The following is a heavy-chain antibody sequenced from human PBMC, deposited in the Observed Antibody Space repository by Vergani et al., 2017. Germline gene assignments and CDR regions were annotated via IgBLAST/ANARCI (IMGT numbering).Heavy chain of an antibody. Sequence: QVQLQESGPGLVKPSQTLSLTCTVSGGSISSGGYYWSWIRQHPGKGLEWIGYIYYSGSTYYNPSLKSRVTISVDTSKNQFSLKLSSVTAADTAVYYCAREVFVVVNYYYYMDVWGQGTTVTVSS. D-gene: IGHD3-3*01. CDR2: IYYSGST. CDR1: GGSISSGGYY. V-gene: IGHV4-31*03. CDR3: AREVFVVVNYYYYMDV. J-gene: IGHJ6*03.